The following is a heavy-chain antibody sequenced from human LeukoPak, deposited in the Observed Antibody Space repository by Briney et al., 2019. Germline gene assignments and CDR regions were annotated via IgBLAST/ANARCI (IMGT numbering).Heavy chain of an antibody. D-gene: IGHD4-17*01. CDR1: GYTFTCYY. J-gene: IGHJ1*01. Sequence: ASVKVSCKASGYTFTCYYLHWVRQAPGQGLEWMGIINPSGGSTSYAQKFQGRVTMTRDTSTSTVYMELSSLRSEDTAVYYCAIDSVPSAVSLYFQHWGQGTLVTVSS. V-gene: IGHV1-46*03. CDR2: INPSGGST. CDR3: AIDSVPSAVSLYFQH.